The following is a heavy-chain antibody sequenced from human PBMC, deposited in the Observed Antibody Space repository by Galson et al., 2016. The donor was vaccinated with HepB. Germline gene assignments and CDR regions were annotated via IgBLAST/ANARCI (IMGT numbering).Heavy chain of an antibody. CDR2: IRSKANSHAT. D-gene: IGHD6-19*01. CDR3: TRTQWLALGGDY. V-gene: IGHV3-73*01. Sequence: SLRLSCAASGFTFSGSAIHWVRQASGKGLEWVGRIRSKANSHATAYAASVEGRFTISRDGSKNTAYLQMNSLKTEDTAVYYCTRTQWLALGGDYWGQGTLVTVSS. CDR1: GFTFSGSA. J-gene: IGHJ4*02.